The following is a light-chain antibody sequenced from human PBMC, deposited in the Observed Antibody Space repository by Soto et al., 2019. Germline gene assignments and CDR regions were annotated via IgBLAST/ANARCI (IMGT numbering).Light chain of an antibody. Sequence: DIQMTQSPSTLSASVGDRVTITCRASQSISSWLAWYQQKPGKAPKLLIYKASSLESGVPSRFSGSGSGTEFTLTISSLEPEDFAVHYCQQRSNWPTFGQGTKVDIK. J-gene: IGKJ1*01. CDR3: QQRSNWPT. CDR1: QSISSW. CDR2: KAS. V-gene: IGKV1-5*03.